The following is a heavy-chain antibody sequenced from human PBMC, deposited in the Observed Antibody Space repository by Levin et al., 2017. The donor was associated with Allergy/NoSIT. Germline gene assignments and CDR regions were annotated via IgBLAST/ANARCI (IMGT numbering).Heavy chain of an antibody. V-gene: IGHV3-53*01. D-gene: IGHD2-15*01. CDR3: ATRSGGSWAGFDC. Sequence: GESLKISCAASGFTVSSNFMSWVRQAPGKGLEWVSVIYSGGSTYYADSVKGRFVISRDNSKNTLHLQMNNLRVEDTAVYYCATRSGGSWAGFDCWGQGTRVTVSS. J-gene: IGHJ4*02. CDR2: IYSGGST. CDR1: GFTVSSNF.